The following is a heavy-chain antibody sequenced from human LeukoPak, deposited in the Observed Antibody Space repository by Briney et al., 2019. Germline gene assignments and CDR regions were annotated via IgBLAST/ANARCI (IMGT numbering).Heavy chain of an antibody. CDR2: ISSSSSYI. J-gene: IGHJ4*02. V-gene: IGHV3-21*04. CDR1: GFTFSSYS. D-gene: IGHD4-11*01. Sequence: GGSLRLSCAASGFTFSSYSMNWVRQAPGKGLEWVSSISSSSSYIYYADSVKGRFTISRDNAKNSLYLQMNSLRAEDTAVYYCARWDYTDYAFDYWGQGTLVTVSS. CDR3: ARWDYTDYAFDY.